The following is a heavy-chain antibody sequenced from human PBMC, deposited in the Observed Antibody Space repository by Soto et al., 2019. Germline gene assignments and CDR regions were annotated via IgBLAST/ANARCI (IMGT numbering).Heavy chain of an antibody. CDR1: GFTFSNAW. Sequence: NPGGSLRLSCAASGFTFSNAWMSWVRQAPGKGLEWVGRIKSKTDGGTTDYAAPVKGRFTISRDDSKNTLYLQMNSLKTEDTAVYYCTTPPYYYDSSGYYPGYFDYWGQGTLVTVSS. J-gene: IGHJ4*02. D-gene: IGHD3-22*01. V-gene: IGHV3-15*01. CDR2: IKSKTDGGTT. CDR3: TTPPYYYDSSGYYPGYFDY.